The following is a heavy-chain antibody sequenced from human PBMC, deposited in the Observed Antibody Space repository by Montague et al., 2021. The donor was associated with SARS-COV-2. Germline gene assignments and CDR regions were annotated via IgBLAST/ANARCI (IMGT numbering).Heavy chain of an antibody. D-gene: IGHD5-18*01. Sequence: SETLSLTCTVSGGSLSSSCYNWGRNRQPPGKGLVWIGNIYYSGSSYYNLSLQCRVTISVDTSKNQFTLKLSTATAADTAVYYCARVRVQIWSGRWFDPWGRGTLVTVSS. V-gene: IGHV4-39*01. CDR2: IYYSGSS. J-gene: IGHJ5*02. CDR1: GGSLSSSCYN. CDR3: ARVRVQIWSGRWFDP.